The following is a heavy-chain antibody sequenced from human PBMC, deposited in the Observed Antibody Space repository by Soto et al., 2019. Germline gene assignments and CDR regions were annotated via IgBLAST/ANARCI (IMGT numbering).Heavy chain of an antibody. CDR2: IIPTLNTV. CDR1: GGSFSSHA. J-gene: IGHJ6*01. Sequence: QVQLVQSGAEVKKPGSSVKVSCKASGGSFSSHAVSWVRQAPGEGLEWMGAIIPTLNTVTYAPKFQGRVTIRADESTGTATIELSSLRSEDTAVYYCATRWTMRTVVGYYYY. V-gene: IGHV1-69*11. D-gene: IGHD6-19*01. CDR3: ATRWTMRTVVGYYYY.